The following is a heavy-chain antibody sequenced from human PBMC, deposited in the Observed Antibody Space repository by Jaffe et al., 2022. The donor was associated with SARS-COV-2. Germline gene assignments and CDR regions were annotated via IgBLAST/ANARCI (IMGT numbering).Heavy chain of an antibody. CDR2: IDPSGRST. J-gene: IGHJ4*02. V-gene: IGHV1-46*04. CDR3: AKEGATYKHFDY. D-gene: IGHD1-1*01. Sequence: QVQLEQSGAEVKKPGASLKVSCKASGFTFSNFYAHWVRQAPGQGLEWMGLIDPSGRSTSFAQNLRGRISMTRDASTNTVYMELNSLRSDDTAVYYCAKEGATYKHFDYWGQGTLVTVSS. CDR1: GFTFSNFY.